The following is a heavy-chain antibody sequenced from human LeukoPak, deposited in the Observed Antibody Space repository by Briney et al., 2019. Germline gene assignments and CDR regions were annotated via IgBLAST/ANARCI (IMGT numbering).Heavy chain of an antibody. CDR2: INPSGGST. CDR1: GYTFTSYY. J-gene: IGHJ4*02. Sequence: ASVKVSRKASGYTFTSYYMHWVRQAPGQGLEWMGIINPSGGSTSYAQKFQGRVTMTRDTSTSTVYMELSSLRSEDTAVYYCARDVRRRYYFDYWGQGTLVTVSS. D-gene: IGHD1-14*01. CDR3: ARDVRRRYYFDY. V-gene: IGHV1-46*01.